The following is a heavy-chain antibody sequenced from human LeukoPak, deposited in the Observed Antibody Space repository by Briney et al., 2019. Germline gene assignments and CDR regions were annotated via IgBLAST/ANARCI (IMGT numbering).Heavy chain of an antibody. CDR2: IYYSGST. Sequence: SETLSLTCTVSGGSISSYYWSWIRQPPGKGLEWIGYIYYSGSTNYNPSLKSRVTISVDTSKNQFSLKLSSVTAADTAVYYCARALQLGMAIDYWGQGTLVTLSS. V-gene: IGHV4-59*01. J-gene: IGHJ4*02. D-gene: IGHD6-13*01. CDR1: GGSISSYY. CDR3: ARALQLGMAIDY.